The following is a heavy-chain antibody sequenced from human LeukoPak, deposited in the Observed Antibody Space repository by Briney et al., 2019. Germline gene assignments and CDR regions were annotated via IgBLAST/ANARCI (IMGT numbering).Heavy chain of an antibody. Sequence: ASVTVSCKASGGTFSSYAISWVRQAPGQGLEWMGGIIPIFGTANYAQKFQGRVTITSHESTSTAYMELSSLRSEDTAVYYCARDRDPFRAVPGTWWFDPWGQGTLVTVSS. J-gene: IGHJ5*02. D-gene: IGHD6-19*01. V-gene: IGHV1-69*01. CDR2: IIPIFGTA. CDR3: ARDRDPFRAVPGTWWFDP. CDR1: GGTFSSYA.